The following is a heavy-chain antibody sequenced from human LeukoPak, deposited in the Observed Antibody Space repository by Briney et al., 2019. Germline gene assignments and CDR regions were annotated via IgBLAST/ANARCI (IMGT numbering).Heavy chain of an antibody. J-gene: IGHJ4*02. CDR2: IKQDGSKK. V-gene: IGHV3-7*04. CDR1: GFPFSSYW. Sequence: GGSLRLSCVASGFPFSSYWMTWVRQAPGKGLEWVANIKQDGSKKSYVDSVKGRFTISRDNAKNSLYLRMNSLRAEDTAIYYCTRVGYVDEGIDYWGQGTLVTVSS. CDR3: TRVGYVDEGIDY. D-gene: IGHD4-17*01.